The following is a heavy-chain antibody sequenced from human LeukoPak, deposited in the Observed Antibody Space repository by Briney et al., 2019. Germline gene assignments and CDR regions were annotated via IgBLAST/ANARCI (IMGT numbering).Heavy chain of an antibody. Sequence: ASVKVSCKASGYTFTGYYMHWVRQAPGQGLEWMGITNPSGGSTSYAQKFQGRVTMTRDMSTSTVYMELRSLRSDDTAVYYCAREAGPTYYYDSSDPEYFQHWGQGTLVTVSS. CDR1: GYTFTGYY. D-gene: IGHD3-22*01. CDR2: TNPSGGST. V-gene: IGHV1-46*01. CDR3: AREAGPTYYYDSSDPEYFQH. J-gene: IGHJ1*01.